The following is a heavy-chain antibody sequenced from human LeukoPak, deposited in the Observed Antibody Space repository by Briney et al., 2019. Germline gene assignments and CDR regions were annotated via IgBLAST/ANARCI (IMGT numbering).Heavy chain of an antibody. CDR1: GYTLTELS. J-gene: IGHJ3*02. CDR2: FDPEDGET. CDR3: ATAQGAVYSGSPYAFDI. Sequence: ASVKVSCKVSGYTLTELSMHWVRQAPGKGLEWMGGFDPEDGETIYAQKFQGRVTMTEDTPTDTAYMELSSLRSEDTAVYYCATAQGAVYSGSPYAFDIWGQGTMVTVSS. D-gene: IGHD1-26*01. V-gene: IGHV1-24*01.